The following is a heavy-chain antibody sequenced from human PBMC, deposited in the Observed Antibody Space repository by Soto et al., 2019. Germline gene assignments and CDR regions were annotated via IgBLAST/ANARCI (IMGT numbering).Heavy chain of an antibody. J-gene: IGHJ4*02. CDR1: GFSFSSYS. CDR2: ISSSSSYI. V-gene: IGHV3-21*01. Sequence: GGSLRLSCAASGFSFSSYSINWVRQAPWKGLEWVSYISSSSSYIYYADSVKGRFTISRDNAKNSLYLQMNSLRAEDTAVYYCARARDSSGYYFVQYFDYWGQGTLVPVSS. CDR3: ARARDSSGYYFVQYFDY. D-gene: IGHD3-22*01.